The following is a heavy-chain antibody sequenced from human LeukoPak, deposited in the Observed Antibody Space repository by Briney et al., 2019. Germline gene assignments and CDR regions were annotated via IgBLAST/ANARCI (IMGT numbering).Heavy chain of an antibody. V-gene: IGHV4-59*01. CDR3: ARGKLLWFGENWFDP. D-gene: IGHD3-10*01. CDR1: GGSISSYY. Sequence: PSETLSLTCTVSGGSISSYYWSWIRQPPGKGLEWIGYIYYSGSTNHNPSLKSRVTISVDTSKNQFSLKLSSVTAADTAVYYCARGKLLWFGENWFDPWGQGTLVTVSS. J-gene: IGHJ5*02. CDR2: IYYSGST.